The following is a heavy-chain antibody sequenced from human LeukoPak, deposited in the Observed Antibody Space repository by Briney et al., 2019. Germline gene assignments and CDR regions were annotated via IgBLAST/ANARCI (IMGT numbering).Heavy chain of an antibody. CDR2: IIPIFGTA. D-gene: IGHD3-22*01. J-gene: IGHJ3*02. CDR1: GGTFSSYA. V-gene: IGHV1-69*13. CDR3: ARSFVSRLVVVTLDAFDI. Sequence: ASVKVSCKASGGTFSSYAISWVRQAPGQGLEWMGGIIPIFGTANYAQKFQGRVTITADESTSTAYMELSSLRSEDTAVYYCARSFVSRLVVVTLDAFDIWGQGTMVTVSS.